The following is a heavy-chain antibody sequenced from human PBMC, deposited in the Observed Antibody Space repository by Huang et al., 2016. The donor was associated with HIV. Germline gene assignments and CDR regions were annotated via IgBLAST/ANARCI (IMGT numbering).Heavy chain of an antibody. J-gene: IGHJ4*02. Sequence: QVQLQESGPGLVKPSETLSLTCTVSGGSISTHYWSWIRQPPGKGLEWIGSIDYSGSTNYSPSLKSRCTILLDTSKNQFSLRVNSVPAADPAMYYCARDHHDFWRGYRRMYFFDHWGQGTLVTVSS. V-gene: IGHV4-59*11. CDR1: GGSISTHY. D-gene: IGHD3-3*01. CDR2: IDYSGST. CDR3: ARDHHDFWRGYRRMYFFDH.